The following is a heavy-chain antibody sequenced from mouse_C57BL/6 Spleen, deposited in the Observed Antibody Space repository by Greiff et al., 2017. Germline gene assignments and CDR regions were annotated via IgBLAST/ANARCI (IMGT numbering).Heavy chain of an antibody. J-gene: IGHJ4*01. CDR3: AREKTVVAHYYAMDY. CDR1: GYTFTSYW. Sequence: VQLQQSGAELVRPGSSVKLSCKASGYTFTSYWMHWVKQRPIQGLEWIGNIDPSDSETHYNQKFKDKATLTVDKSSSTAYMQLSSLTSEDSAVYYCAREKTVVAHYYAMDYWGQGTSVTVSS. V-gene: IGHV1-52*01. D-gene: IGHD1-1*01. CDR2: IDPSDSET.